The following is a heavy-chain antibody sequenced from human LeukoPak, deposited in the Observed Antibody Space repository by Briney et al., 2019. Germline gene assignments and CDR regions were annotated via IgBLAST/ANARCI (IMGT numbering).Heavy chain of an antibody. D-gene: IGHD3-22*01. CDR2: IIPILGIA. Sequence: VASVKVSCKASGGTFSSYAISWVRQAPGQGLEWMGRIIPILGIANYAQKFLGRVTITADKSTSTAYMELSSLRSEDTAVYYCASNDYYDSSPPDYWGQGTLVTVSS. J-gene: IGHJ4*02. CDR3: ASNDYYDSSPPDY. V-gene: IGHV1-69*04. CDR1: GGTFSSYA.